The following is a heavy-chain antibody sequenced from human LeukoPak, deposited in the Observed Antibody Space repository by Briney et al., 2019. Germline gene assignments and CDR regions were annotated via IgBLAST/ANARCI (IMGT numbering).Heavy chain of an antibody. CDR3: ARFSDYGGNSGFDY. Sequence: ASVKVSCKASGYTFTSYGFSWVRQAPGQGLEWMAWISAYNGKTNYAQNFQGRVTMTTDTSTSTAYMELRSLRSDDTAVYYCARFSDYGGNSGFDYWGQGTQVTVSS. CDR1: GYTFTSYG. CDR2: ISAYNGKT. D-gene: IGHD4-23*01. V-gene: IGHV1-18*01. J-gene: IGHJ4*02.